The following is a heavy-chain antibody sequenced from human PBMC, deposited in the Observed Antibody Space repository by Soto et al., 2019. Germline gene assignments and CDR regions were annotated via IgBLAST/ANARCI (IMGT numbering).Heavy chain of an antibody. Sequence: QVQLVQSGAEVKKPGSSVKVSCKASGGTFSSYAISWVRQAPGQGLEWMGGIIPIFGTANYAQKFQGRVTITADERTCQADMERSGLRSEDTAVHYCARGTYYFDYWGQGTLVTVSS. CDR1: GGTFSSYA. D-gene: IGHD1-1*01. CDR2: IIPIFGTA. CDR3: ARGTYYFDY. J-gene: IGHJ4*02. V-gene: IGHV1-69*12.